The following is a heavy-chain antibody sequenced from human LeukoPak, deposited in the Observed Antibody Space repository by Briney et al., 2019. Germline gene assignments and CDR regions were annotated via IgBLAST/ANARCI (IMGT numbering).Heavy chain of an antibody. Sequence: SETLSLTCGVSGHSFSSDSFWGWIRPPPGQGLGWIGSIHERGSTFYNPSLKSRVTISIDTSKNQFSLNVNSVTAADTAVYYCARASRPSNSWFDPWGQGTVVTVSS. V-gene: IGHV4-38-2*01. CDR2: IHERGST. CDR3: ARASRPSNSWFDP. D-gene: IGHD6-6*01. J-gene: IGHJ5*02. CDR1: GHSFSSDSF.